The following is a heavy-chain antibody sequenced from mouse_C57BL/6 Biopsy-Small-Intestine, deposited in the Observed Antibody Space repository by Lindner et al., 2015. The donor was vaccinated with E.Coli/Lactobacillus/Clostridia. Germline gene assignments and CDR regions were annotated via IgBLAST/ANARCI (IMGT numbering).Heavy chain of an antibody. D-gene: IGHD3-2*02. CDR1: GKRVAEYIFSAYH. CDR3: ARVGPEGYPDL. Sequence: SVKVSCKASGKRVAEYIFSAYHIHWIRQAPGQGLEWMGWINPNTGDTRYAQKFQGRVTMTRDTSITTADMEMTSLTADDTAVYFCARVGPEGYPDLWGRGTLVTVS. J-gene: IGHJ3*01. V-gene: IGHV1-84*02. CDR2: INPNTGDT.